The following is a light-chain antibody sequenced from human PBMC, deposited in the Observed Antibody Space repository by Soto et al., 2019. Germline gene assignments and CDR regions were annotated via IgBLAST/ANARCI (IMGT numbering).Light chain of an antibody. CDR1: QSVSSN. J-gene: IGKJ1*01. Sequence: EIVMTQSPATLSVSPGERATLSCRASQSVSSNLAWYQQKPGQAPRLLIYGASTRATGIPARFSGSGSGTEFTLTISSLQYEDFAVYYCQHYNNWPPWTFGQGNKVEIK. CDR2: GAS. V-gene: IGKV3-15*01. CDR3: QHYNNWPPWT.